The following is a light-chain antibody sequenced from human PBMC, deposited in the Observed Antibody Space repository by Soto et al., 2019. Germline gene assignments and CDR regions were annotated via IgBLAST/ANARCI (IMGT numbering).Light chain of an antibody. J-gene: IGKJ1*01. CDR1: QSVSSSY. CDR3: QHYNSYSEA. V-gene: IGKV3-20*01. Sequence: IVLTQTPGPPSLSPGGRGTPSCRASQSVSSSYLAWYQQKPGQAPRLLIYGASSRATGIPDRFSGSGSGTEFTLTISSLQPDDFATYYCQHYNSYSEAFGQGTKVDIK. CDR2: GAS.